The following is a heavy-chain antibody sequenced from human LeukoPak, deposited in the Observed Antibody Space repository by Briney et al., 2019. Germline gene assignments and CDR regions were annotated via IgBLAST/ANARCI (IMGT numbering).Heavy chain of an antibody. J-gene: IGHJ6*03. CDR1: GYSISSGYY. Sequence: SETLSLTCTVSGYSISSGYYWGWIRQPPGKGLEWIGEINHSGSTNYNPSLKSRVTISVDTSKNQFSLKLSSVTAADTAVYYCATVRKQWLPHYYYYYYMDVWGKGTTVTVSS. CDR3: ATVRKQWLPHYYYYYYMDV. D-gene: IGHD6-19*01. CDR2: INHSGST. V-gene: IGHV4-38-2*02.